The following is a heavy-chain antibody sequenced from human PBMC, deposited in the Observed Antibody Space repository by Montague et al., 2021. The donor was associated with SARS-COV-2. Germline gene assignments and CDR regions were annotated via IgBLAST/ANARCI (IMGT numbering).Heavy chain of an antibody. V-gene: IGHV4-39*01. CDR2: IYHDGNT. CDR3: ARGTKRGGSGYYDN. D-gene: IGHD3-22*01. J-gene: IGHJ1*01. CDR1: GDSIGSSSYY. Sequence: SETLSLTCTVSGDSIGSSSYYWGWIRQPPGKGLEWIGSIYHDGNTYYNPSLKTRVTLSIDERKNQFSLKFYSVTVADTAVYSCARGTKRGGSGYYDNWGQGMLVTVSS.